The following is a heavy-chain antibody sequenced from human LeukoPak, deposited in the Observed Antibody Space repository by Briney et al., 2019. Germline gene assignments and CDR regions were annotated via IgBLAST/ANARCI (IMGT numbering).Heavy chain of an antibody. J-gene: IGHJ5*02. V-gene: IGHV1-2*06. CDR1: GYTFTGYY. Sequence: ASVKVSCKASGYTFTGYYMHWVRQAPGQGLEWMGRINPNSRGTNYSQQFQGRVTMTRDTSISTANMELSRLSSDDQAVYYCARVSLVPAAPYNWFDPWGQGTLVTVSS. CDR2: INPNSRGT. D-gene: IGHD2-2*01. CDR3: ARVSLVPAAPYNWFDP.